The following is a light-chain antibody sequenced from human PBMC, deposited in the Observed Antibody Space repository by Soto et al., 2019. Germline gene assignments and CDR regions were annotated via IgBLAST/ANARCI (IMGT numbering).Light chain of an antibody. Sequence: DIQLTQSPSFLSASVGDRVTISCRASQGISSYLAWYQQTPGKAPKLLIYASSTLQSGVPSRFSGSGSGTEFTLTIGSLQPEDFATYYCQQLNTFPVTFGQETLLDI. J-gene: IGKJ5*01. V-gene: IGKV1-9*01. CDR2: ASS. CDR1: QGISSY. CDR3: QQLNTFPVT.